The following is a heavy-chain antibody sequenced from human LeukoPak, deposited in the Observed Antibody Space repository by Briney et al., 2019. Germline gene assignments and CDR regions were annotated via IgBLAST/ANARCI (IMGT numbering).Heavy chain of an antibody. Sequence: GGSLRLSCVASGFTFNSYNMNSVRQAPGKGLEWVSSISGSSRYKYSADSLSGRFTSSTDNARNSLSLQMNILRVEDTAVYYCARFSDDYYYYYMDVWGKGTTVTVSS. CDR1: GFTFNSYN. J-gene: IGHJ6*03. CDR3: ARFSDDYYYYYMDV. CDR2: ISGSSRYK. V-gene: IGHV3-21*01.